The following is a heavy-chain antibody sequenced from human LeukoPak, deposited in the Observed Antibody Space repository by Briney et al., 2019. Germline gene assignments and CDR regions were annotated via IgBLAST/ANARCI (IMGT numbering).Heavy chain of an antibody. CDR1: GFTFSSYS. Sequence: GGSLRLSCAASGFTFSSYSMNWVRQAPGKGLEWVSSISSSSSYIYYADSVKGRFTFSRDNAKNSLYLQMNSLRAEDTAVYYCARDQDNDILTGYPYYFDYWGQGTLVTVSS. J-gene: IGHJ4*02. V-gene: IGHV3-21*01. CDR3: ARDQDNDILTGYPYYFDY. CDR2: ISSSSSYI. D-gene: IGHD3-9*01.